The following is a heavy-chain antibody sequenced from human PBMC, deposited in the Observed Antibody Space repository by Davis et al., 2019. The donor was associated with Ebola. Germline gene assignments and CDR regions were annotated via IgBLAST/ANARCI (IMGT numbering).Heavy chain of an antibody. CDR3: TRDLELSGGMDV. CDR2: ISSSGSAT. CDR1: GFTFTSYS. V-gene: IGHV3-48*02. D-gene: IGHD3-16*02. J-gene: IGHJ6*02. Sequence: GESLKISCTASGFTFTSYSMNWVRQAPGKGLEWVSYISSSGSATYYADSVKGRFTISRDNAKTSLYLQMNSLRDEDTAVYYCTRDLELSGGMDVWGQGTTVTVSS.